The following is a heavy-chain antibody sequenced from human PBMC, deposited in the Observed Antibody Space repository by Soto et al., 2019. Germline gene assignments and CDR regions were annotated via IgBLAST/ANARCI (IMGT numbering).Heavy chain of an antibody. CDR2: IIPIFGTA. CDR1: GGTFSSYA. D-gene: IGHD5-18*01. J-gene: IGHJ6*02. Sequence: ASVKVSCKASGGTFSSYAISWVRQAPGQGLEWMGGIIPIFGTATYAQKFQGRVTITADKSTSTAYMELSSLRSEDTAVYYCARWINVDTAMAVFYYYYGMDVWGQGTTVTVSS. CDR3: ARWINVDTAMAVFYYYYGMDV. V-gene: IGHV1-69*06.